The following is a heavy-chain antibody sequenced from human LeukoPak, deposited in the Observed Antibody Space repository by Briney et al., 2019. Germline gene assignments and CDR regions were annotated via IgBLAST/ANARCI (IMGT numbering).Heavy chain of an antibody. J-gene: IGHJ4*02. CDR1: GLTVSSNY. Sequence: GGSLRLSCAASGLTVSSNYMSWVRQAPGKGLEWVSDIYSGGSTYYADSVKGRFTISRDNAKNTLYLQMNSLRAEDTAVYYCARVSVGAYYFDYWGQGTLVTVSS. V-gene: IGHV3-66*01. CDR3: ARVSVGAYYFDY. CDR2: IYSGGST. D-gene: IGHD1-26*01.